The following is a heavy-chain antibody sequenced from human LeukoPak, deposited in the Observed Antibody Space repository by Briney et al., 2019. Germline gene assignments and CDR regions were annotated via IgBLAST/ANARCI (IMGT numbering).Heavy chain of an antibody. CDR3: AREQYGSGWSSFDY. CDR1: GFRFSSTG. Sequence: GGSLRLSCAASGFRFSSTGMDWVRQAPGKGLQWVALIWYDGSNSVYADSVKGRFTISRDNSKNTVHLQMNNLRAEDTAVYYCAREQYGSGWSSFDYWGQGTLVTVSS. J-gene: IGHJ4*02. V-gene: IGHV3-33*01. D-gene: IGHD6-19*01. CDR2: IWYDGSNS.